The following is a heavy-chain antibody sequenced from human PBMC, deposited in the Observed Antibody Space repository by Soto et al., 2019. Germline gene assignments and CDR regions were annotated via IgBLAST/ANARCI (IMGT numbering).Heavy chain of an antibody. J-gene: IGHJ5*02. D-gene: IGHD2-15*01. V-gene: IGHV4-39*01. Sequence: SETLSLTCTVSGGSISSSSYYWGWIRQPPGKGLEWIGSIYYSGSTYYNPSLKSRVTISVDTSKNQFSLKLSSVTAADTAVYYCARRPFVGVVVAASRNWFDPWGQGTLVTVAS. CDR2: IYYSGST. CDR1: GGSISSSSYY. CDR3: ARRPFVGVVVAASRNWFDP.